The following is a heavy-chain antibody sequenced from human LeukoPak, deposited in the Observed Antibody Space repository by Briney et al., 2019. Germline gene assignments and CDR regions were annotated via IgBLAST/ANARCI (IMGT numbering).Heavy chain of an antibody. CDR2: IRTTAEGAKYA. Sequence: GGSLRLSCATSGFSFTDYPMNWVRQAPGKGLEWISNIRTTAEGAKYAYYADSVKGRVTISRDDGKNTLYLHMNSLRDDDTAVYYCATDQRYAFDYWGQGILVTVST. J-gene: IGHJ4*02. CDR3: ATDQRYAFDY. V-gene: IGHV3-48*02. CDR1: GFSFTDYP. D-gene: IGHD3-9*01.